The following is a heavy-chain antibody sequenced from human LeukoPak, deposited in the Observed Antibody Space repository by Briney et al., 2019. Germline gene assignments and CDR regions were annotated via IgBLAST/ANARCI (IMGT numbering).Heavy chain of an antibody. Sequence: SETLSLTCTVSGGSISSGSYYRSWIRQPAGKGLEWIGRIYPSGATNYSPSLKSRVTISVDTSKNQFSLKLRSVTAADTAVYYCARGQEVVAENYFDYWGQGTLVTVSS. D-gene: IGHD5-12*01. CDR1: GGSISSGSYY. CDR3: ARGQEVVAENYFDY. V-gene: IGHV4-61*02. J-gene: IGHJ4*02. CDR2: IYPSGAT.